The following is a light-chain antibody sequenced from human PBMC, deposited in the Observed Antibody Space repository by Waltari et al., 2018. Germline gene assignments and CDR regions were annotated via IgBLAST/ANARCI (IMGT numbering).Light chain of an antibody. CDR3: QQRSNWPLT. CDR1: QSVSSY. Sequence: EIVLTQSPATLSLSPGEIAPLSCRASQSVSSYLAWYQQKPGQAPRLLIYDASNRATGIPARFSGSGSGTDFTLTISSLEPEDFAVYYCQQRSNWPLTFGGGTKVEIK. CDR2: DAS. V-gene: IGKV3-11*01. J-gene: IGKJ4*01.